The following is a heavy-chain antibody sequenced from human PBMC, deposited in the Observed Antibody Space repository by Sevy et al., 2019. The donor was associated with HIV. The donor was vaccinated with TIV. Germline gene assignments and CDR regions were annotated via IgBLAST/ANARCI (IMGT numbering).Heavy chain of an antibody. Sequence: GGSLRLSCAASGFTLSDYYMSWIRQAPGKGLQWISYISGSGDSIYYADSVKGRFTISRDNTKNSLYLQMNRLRAEDTAVYFCARDHEKDGDLGDYYYYAMHVWGQGTTVTVSS. CDR1: GFTLSDYY. D-gene: IGHD4-17*01. J-gene: IGHJ6*02. CDR3: ARDHEKDGDLGDYYYYAMHV. CDR2: ISGSGDSI. V-gene: IGHV3-11*01.